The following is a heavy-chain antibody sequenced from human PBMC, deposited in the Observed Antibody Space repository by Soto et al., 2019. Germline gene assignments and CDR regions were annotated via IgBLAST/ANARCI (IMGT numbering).Heavy chain of an antibody. D-gene: IGHD2-15*01. V-gene: IGHV4-34*01. CDR2: INHSGST. J-gene: IGHJ4*02. CDR1: GGSFSGYY. CDR3: ARSPLRYCSGGSCYPFDY. Sequence: PSETLSLTCAVYGGSFSGYYWSWIRQPPGKGLEWIGEINHSGSTNYNPSLKSRVTISVDTSKNQFSLKLSSVTAADTAVYYCARSPLRYCSGGSCYPFDYWGQGTLVTVPS.